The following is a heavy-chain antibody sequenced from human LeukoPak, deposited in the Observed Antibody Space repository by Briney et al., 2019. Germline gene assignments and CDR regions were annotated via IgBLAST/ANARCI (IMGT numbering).Heavy chain of an antibody. J-gene: IGHJ6*03. CDR1: GYTFTSYY. CDR3: ARNYYDSSGSADYYYYYYMDV. CDR2: INPSGGST. Sequence: ASVKVSCKASGYTFTSYYMHWVRQAPGQGLEWMGIINPSGGSTSYAQKFQGRVTMTRDMSTSTVYMELSSLRSEDTAVYYRARNYYDSSGSADYYYYYYMDVWGKGTTVTVSS. D-gene: IGHD3-22*01. V-gene: IGHV1-46*01.